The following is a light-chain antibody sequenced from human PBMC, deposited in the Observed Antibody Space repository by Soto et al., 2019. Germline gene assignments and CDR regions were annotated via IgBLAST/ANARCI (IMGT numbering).Light chain of an antibody. Sequence: EIVMTQSPATLSVSPGERATLSCRASQSVSTKLAWYKQKPGQAPRLLIYGASPRATGIPARFSGSGSGTEFTLTISSLQSEDFAVYYCQHYNNWPLTFGGGTKVEIK. J-gene: IGKJ4*01. V-gene: IGKV3-15*01. CDR3: QHYNNWPLT. CDR2: GAS. CDR1: QSVSTK.